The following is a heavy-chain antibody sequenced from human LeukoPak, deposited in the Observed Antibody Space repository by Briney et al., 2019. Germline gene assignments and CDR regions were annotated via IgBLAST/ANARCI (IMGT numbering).Heavy chain of an antibody. V-gene: IGHV4-34*01. J-gene: IGHJ4*02. CDR3: ARGRRYSGYSSSWYEALADY. D-gene: IGHD6-13*01. Sequence: SETLSLTCAVYGGSFSGYYWSWIRQPPGKGLEWLGEINHSGSTNYNPSLKSRVTISVDTSKNQFSLKLSSVTAADTAVYYCARGRRYSGYSSSWYEALADYWGQGTLVTVSS. CDR1: GGSFSGYY. CDR2: INHSGST.